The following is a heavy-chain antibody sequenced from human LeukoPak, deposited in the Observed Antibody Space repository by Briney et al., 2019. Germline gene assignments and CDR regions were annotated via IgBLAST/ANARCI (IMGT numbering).Heavy chain of an antibody. D-gene: IGHD5-12*01. J-gene: IGHJ4*02. Sequence: GASVKVSCKASGYTFTSYDINWVRQATGQGLEWMGWMNPNSGNTGCAQKFQGRVTMTRNTSISTAYMELSSLRSEDTAVYYCARSLGYSGYETLFDYWGQGTLVTVSS. CDR3: ARSLGYSGYETLFDY. CDR1: GYTFTSYD. CDR2: MNPNSGNT. V-gene: IGHV1-8*02.